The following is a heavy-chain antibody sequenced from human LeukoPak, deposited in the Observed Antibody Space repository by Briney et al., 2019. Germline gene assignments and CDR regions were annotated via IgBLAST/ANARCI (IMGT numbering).Heavy chain of an antibody. V-gene: IGHV4-30-2*01. CDR2: IYHSGST. D-gene: IGHD1-26*01. Sequence: SETRSLTCAVSGGSISTVGNSWGWIRQPPGKGLEWIGYIYHSGSTYYNLSLNSRVTMSLDRAKNQFSLKVSSVTAADTAVYYCAGLTTTAWYFDLWGRGTLVTVSS. J-gene: IGHJ2*01. CDR3: AGLTTTAWYFDL. CDR1: GGSISTVGNS.